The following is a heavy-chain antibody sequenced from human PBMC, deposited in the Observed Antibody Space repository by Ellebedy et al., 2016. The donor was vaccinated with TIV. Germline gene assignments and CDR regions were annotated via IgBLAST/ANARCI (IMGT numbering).Heavy chain of an antibody. J-gene: IGHJ5*02. CDR2: IKQDGSEK. CDR3: ARGRGSYYVDVFDP. D-gene: IGHD1-26*01. Sequence: GESLKISCAASGFTFSSYWMSWVRQAPGKGLEWVANIKQDGSEKYYVDSVKGRFTISRDNAKNSLYLQMNSLRAEDTAVYYCARGRGSYYVDVFDPWGQGTLVTVSS. CDR1: GFTFSSYW. V-gene: IGHV3-7*01.